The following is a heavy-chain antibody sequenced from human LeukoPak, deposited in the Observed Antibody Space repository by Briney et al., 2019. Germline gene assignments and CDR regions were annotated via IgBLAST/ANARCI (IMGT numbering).Heavy chain of an antibody. V-gene: IGHV3-48*01. CDR2: IHDGGSPI. J-gene: IGHJ4*02. Sequence: PGGSLRLSCAASGFTFSSFSMTWVRQAPGKGLEWISYIHDGGSPIYYADSVKGRFTVSRDNAKNSLYLQINSLRGEDTAVYYCARGGSSWFSYWGQGTLVTVS. D-gene: IGHD6-13*01. CDR3: ARGGSSWFSY. CDR1: GFTFSSFS.